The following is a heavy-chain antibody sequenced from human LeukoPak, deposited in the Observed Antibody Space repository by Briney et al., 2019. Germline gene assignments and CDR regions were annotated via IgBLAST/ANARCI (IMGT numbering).Heavy chain of an antibody. J-gene: IGHJ4*02. D-gene: IGHD3-22*01. CDR3: ARVNRSGYYLYYLDY. Sequence: PSETLSLTCTVSGDSISSGDYYWSWIRQSPGKGLEWIGYIYHTGSTSYSPSLKSRVTISADTSKNQFSLKLSSVTAADTAVYYCARVNRSGYYLYYLDYWGQGTLVTVSS. CDR1: GDSISSGDYY. V-gene: IGHV4-61*08. CDR2: IYHTGST.